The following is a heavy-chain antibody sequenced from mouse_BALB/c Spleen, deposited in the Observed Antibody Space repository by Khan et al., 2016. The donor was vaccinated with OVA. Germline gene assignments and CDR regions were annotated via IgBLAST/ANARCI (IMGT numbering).Heavy chain of an antibody. CDR1: GYTFTDYS. CDR3: SRDRYDYIDY. CDR2: INTETGEP. J-gene: IGHJ2*01. Sequence: LVESGPELKKPGETVKISCKASGYTFTDYSMHWVKQAPGKGLKWMGWINTETGEPTYADDFKGRFAFSLETSASTAYLQINILKNEDTATYFCSRDRYDYIDYWGQGTTLTVSS. D-gene: IGHD2-14*01. V-gene: IGHV9-2-1*01.